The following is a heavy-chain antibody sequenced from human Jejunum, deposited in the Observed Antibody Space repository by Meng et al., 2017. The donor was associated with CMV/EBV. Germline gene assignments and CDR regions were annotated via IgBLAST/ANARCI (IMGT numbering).Heavy chain of an antibody. CDR2: LSPGGGAT. CDR1: GFVCVDSA. CDR3: AKDTTPDSRFNFDR. Sequence: GFVCVDSAMSWVRQAPGKGLEWVAALSPGGGATYYPQSLKGRFTISRDNSRNTLFLQLDRLRAEDTAVYYCAKDTTPDSRFNFDRWGQGTPVTVSS. D-gene: IGHD1-1*01. V-gene: IGHV3-23*01. J-gene: IGHJ4*02.